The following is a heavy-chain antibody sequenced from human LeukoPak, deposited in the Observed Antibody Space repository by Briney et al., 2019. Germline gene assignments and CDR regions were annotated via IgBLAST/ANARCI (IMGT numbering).Heavy chain of an antibody. CDR3: ARVRYRLAETYIDY. CDR2: INPNSGDT. CDR1: GYTFTGYY. J-gene: IGHJ4*02. V-gene: IGHV1-2*02. D-gene: IGHD3-16*01. Sequence: EASVKVSCKASGYTFTGYYMHWVRQAPGQGLEWMGWINPNSGDTNYAQKFQGRVTMTRDTSISTAYMELSRLRSDDTAVYYCARVRYRLAETYIDYWGQGTLVTGSS.